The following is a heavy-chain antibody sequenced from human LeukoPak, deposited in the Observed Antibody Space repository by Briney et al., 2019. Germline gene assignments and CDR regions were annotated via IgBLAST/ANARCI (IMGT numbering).Heavy chain of an antibody. Sequence: SETLSLTCAVYGGSFSGYYWSWIRQPPGKGLEWIGEINHSGSTNYNPSLKSRVTISVDTSKNQFSLKLSSVTAADTAVYYCARVARDYGLDYWGQGTLVTVSS. J-gene: IGHJ4*02. CDR1: GGSFSGYY. CDR2: INHSGST. D-gene: IGHD4-17*01. CDR3: ARVARDYGLDY. V-gene: IGHV4-34*01.